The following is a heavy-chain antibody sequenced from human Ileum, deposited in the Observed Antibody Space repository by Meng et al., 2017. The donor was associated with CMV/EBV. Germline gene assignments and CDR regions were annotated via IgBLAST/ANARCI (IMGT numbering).Heavy chain of an antibody. D-gene: IGHD6-6*01. V-gene: IGHV3-30*02. CDR1: GFTFSSYG. Sequence: GESLKISCAASGFTFSSYGMHWVRQAPGKGLEWVAVIRYDGSNRYNTDSVQGRFTIARDNSNNTLYLHMISLRAEDTAKYYCAREYSTTSDRASDCWGQGTLVTVSS. J-gene: IGHJ4*02. CDR3: AREYSTTSDRASDC. CDR2: IRYDGSNR.